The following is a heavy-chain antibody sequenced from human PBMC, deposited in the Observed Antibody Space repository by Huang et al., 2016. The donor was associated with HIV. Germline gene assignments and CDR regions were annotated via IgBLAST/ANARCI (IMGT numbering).Heavy chain of an antibody. CDR1: GFIFSNYG. V-gene: IGHV3-30*18. CDR2: ISYNGNKK. Sequence: QVPLVESGGGVVQPGRSLRLSCAAAGFIFSNYGIHWVGQAQGKGLECVAVISYNGNKKYYVDPVKGRFTISRDKSNNTLCLQMNSLRAEDTAVYYCGKDWTGSSGWFTLHYYYYGMDVWGQGTTVTVSS. D-gene: IGHD6-19*01. J-gene: IGHJ6*02. CDR3: GKDWTGSSGWFTLHYYYYGMDV.